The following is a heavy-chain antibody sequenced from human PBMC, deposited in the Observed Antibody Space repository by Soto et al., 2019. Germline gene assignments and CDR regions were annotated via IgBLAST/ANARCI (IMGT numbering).Heavy chain of an antibody. CDR3: ARGDRGAFDL. D-gene: IGHD1-26*01. CDR1: GFTFSYYW. J-gene: IGHJ3*01. Sequence: EVQLVESGGGLVQPGESLRLSCTASGFTFSYYWVHWVHQAPGKGLVWVSRIHSDGSSTTYADSVKGRFSISRDNARNTVYLQMNSLRAEDTAVYYCARGDRGAFDLWGQGTVLTVS. V-gene: IGHV3-74*01. CDR2: IHSDGSST.